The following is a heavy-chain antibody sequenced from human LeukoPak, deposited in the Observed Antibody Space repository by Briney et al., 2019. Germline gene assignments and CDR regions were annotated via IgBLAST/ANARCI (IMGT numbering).Heavy chain of an antibody. CDR1: GYTFTGYY. V-gene: IGHV1-2*02. D-gene: IGHD2-2*01. CDR2: INPNSGGT. CDR3: AREGVPAAINYFDY. J-gene: IGHJ4*02. Sequence: ASVKVSCKASGYTFTGYYMHWVRQAPGQGLEWMGWINPNSGGTNYAQKFQGRVTMTRDTSISTAYMELGRLRSDDTAVYYCAREGVPAAINYFDYWGQGTLVTVSS.